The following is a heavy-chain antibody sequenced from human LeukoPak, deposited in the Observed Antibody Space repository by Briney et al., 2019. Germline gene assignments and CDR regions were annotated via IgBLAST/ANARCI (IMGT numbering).Heavy chain of an antibody. Sequence: SETLSHTCTVSGGSISSYYWSWIRQPPGKGLEWIGYIYYSGSTNYNPSLKSRVTMSVDTSKNQFSLKLSSVTAADTAVYYCARDSCSSTSCYLSLNWFDPWGQGTLVTVSS. CDR3: ARDSCSSTSCYLSLNWFDP. J-gene: IGHJ5*02. CDR1: GGSISSYY. CDR2: IYYSGST. D-gene: IGHD2-2*01. V-gene: IGHV4-59*12.